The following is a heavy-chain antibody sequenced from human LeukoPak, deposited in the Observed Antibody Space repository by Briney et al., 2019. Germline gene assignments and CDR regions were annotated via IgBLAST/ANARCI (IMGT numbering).Heavy chain of an antibody. CDR1: GFIFSSFA. CDR3: ARRTGSYFGQFDY. J-gene: IGHJ4*02. CDR2: ISSSSRYI. Sequence: GGSLRLSCAASGFIFSSFAMNWVRQAPGKGLEWVSSISSSSRYIYYADSLKGRFTISRDNAKNSLYLQMNSLRAEDTAVYYCARRTGSYFGQFDYWGQGTLVTVSS. V-gene: IGHV3-21*01. D-gene: IGHD3-10*01.